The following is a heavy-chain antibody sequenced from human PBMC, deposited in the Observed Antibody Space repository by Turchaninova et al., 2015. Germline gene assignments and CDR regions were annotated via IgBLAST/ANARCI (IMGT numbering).Heavy chain of an antibody. Sequence: QAQLVQSGPEVKKPGASLRVSCKAIGYSITEHGFSWIRQAPGQGLEWMGWIGGDPTMTTYSEKFKDRLHLAPDKSEHTTDLGCPFLTSDDTAGYFCSRDQRACYSTRSWLDPWGQGTLV. CDR2: IGGDPTMT. J-gene: IGHJ5*02. D-gene: IGHD4-11*01. CDR1: GYSITEHG. V-gene: IGHV1-18*01. CDR3: SRDQRACYSTRSWLDP.